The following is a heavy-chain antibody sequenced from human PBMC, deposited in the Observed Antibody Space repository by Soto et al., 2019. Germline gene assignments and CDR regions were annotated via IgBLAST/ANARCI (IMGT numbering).Heavy chain of an antibody. V-gene: IGHV3-30*07. CDR1: GINYSRFA. J-gene: IGHJ4*02. Sequence: GGSLRLSCVASGINYSRFAMHWVRQAPGKGLEWVSTISFDGSSEYYADSVKGRFTISRDNYKNTLSLQMNSLRAEDTAGSYCASIGGRFDYWGQGNLVTV. CDR2: ISFDGSSE. D-gene: IGHD1-26*01. CDR3: ASIGGRFDY.